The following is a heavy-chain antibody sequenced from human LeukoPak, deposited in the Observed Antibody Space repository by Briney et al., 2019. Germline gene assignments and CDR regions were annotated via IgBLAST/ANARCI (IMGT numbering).Heavy chain of an antibody. D-gene: IGHD6-13*01. CDR2: IYFTGTT. Sequence: SETLSLTCTVSGGSISSYYWTWIRQPPGKGLEWIGYIYFTGTTNYDPSLKSRVTISLDTSKNQFSLKLSSVTPADTAVYYCARGGSWYDYWGQGTLVTVS. J-gene: IGHJ4*02. CDR3: ARGGSWYDY. V-gene: IGHV4-59*01. CDR1: GGSISSYY.